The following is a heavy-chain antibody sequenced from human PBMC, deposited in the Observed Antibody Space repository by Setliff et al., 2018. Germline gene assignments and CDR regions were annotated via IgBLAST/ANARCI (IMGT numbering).Heavy chain of an antibody. J-gene: IGHJ6*03. CDR1: GCSIGPHY. Sequence: NPSETLSLTCTVSGCSIGPHYWSWIRQAPGKGLEWIGHIFYSDTAKYNPSLESRAAISVDSSKNQFSLKLRSVTAADTAVYYCARDRSTVIRGVTSFFYYYMDVWGGGTTVTVSS. CDR3: ARDRSTVIRGVTSFFYYYMDV. D-gene: IGHD3-10*01. CDR2: IFYSDTA. V-gene: IGHV4-59*11.